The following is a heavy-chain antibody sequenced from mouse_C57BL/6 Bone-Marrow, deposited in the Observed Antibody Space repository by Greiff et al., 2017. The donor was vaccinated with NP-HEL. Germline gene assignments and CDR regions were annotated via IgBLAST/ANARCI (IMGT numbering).Heavy chain of an antibody. D-gene: IGHD2-3*01. CDR2: IWTGGGT. CDR1: GFSLTSYA. J-gene: IGHJ2*01. V-gene: IGHV2-9-1*01. Sequence: VKLMESGPGLVAPSQSLSITCTVSGFSLTSYAISWVRQPPGKGLEWLGVIWTGGGTNYNSALKSRLSISKDNSKSQVFLKMNSLQTDDTARYYCARIYDGSFYYFDYWGQGTTLTVSS. CDR3: ARIYDGSFYYFDY.